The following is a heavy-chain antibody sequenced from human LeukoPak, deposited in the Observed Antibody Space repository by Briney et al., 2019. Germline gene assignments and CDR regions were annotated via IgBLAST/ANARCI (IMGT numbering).Heavy chain of an antibody. CDR3: ARGLAIFGVVNDAFDF. J-gene: IGHJ3*01. CDR1: GFTFSNYW. V-gene: IGHV3-74*01. Sequence: QPAGSLRLSCAASGFTFSNYWMHWVRQAPGKGLVWVSLINSDGSSTIYADSVKGRFTISRDNAKNTLYLQMNSLRAEDTAVYYCARGLAIFGVVNDAFDFWGQRTMVTVSS. D-gene: IGHD3-3*01. CDR2: INSDGSST.